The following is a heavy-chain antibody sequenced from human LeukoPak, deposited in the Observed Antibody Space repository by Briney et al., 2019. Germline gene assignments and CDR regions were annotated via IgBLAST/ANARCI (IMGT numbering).Heavy chain of an antibody. D-gene: IGHD5-12*01. CDR1: GFRFSSYS. CDR2: ISGSGSGGST. CDR3: AKSGYDRFDY. Sequence: PGGSLRLSCAASGFRFSSYSMNWVRQAPGKGLEWVSSISGSGSGGSTYYADSVKGRFTISRDNSKNTLYLQMNSLIAEDTAVYYCAKSGYDRFDYWGQGTRVTVSS. J-gene: IGHJ4*02. V-gene: IGHV3-23*01.